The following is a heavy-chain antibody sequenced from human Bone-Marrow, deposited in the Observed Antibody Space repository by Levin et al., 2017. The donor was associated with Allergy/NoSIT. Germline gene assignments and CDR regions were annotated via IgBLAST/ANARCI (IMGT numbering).Heavy chain of an antibody. D-gene: IGHD2-2*01. J-gene: IGHJ6*02. Sequence: KISCKASGGTFSSYAISWVRQAPGQGLEWMGGIIPIFGTANYAQKFQGRVTITADKSTSTAYMELSSLRSEDTAVYYCARAVKGYCSSTSCRLGYYYGMDVWGQGTTVTVSS. CDR1: GGTFSSYA. CDR2: IIPIFGTA. CDR3: ARAVKGYCSSTSCRLGYYYGMDV. V-gene: IGHV1-69*06.